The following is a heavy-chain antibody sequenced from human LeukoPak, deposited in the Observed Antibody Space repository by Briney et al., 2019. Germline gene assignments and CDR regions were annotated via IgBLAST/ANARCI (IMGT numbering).Heavy chain of an antibody. Sequence: GASVKVSCKASGYTFTSYYMHWVRQAPGQVLGWMGIINPSGGSTSYAQKFQGRVTMTRDTSTSTVYMELSSLRSEDTAVYYCARDKAVKNYYYGMDVWGQGTTVTVSS. V-gene: IGHV1-46*01. J-gene: IGHJ6*02. CDR3: ARDKAVKNYYYGMDV. CDR1: GYTFTSYY. CDR2: INPSGGST.